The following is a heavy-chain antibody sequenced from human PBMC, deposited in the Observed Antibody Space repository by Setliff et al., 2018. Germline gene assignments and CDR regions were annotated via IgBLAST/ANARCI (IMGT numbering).Heavy chain of an antibody. D-gene: IGHD3-10*01. J-gene: IGHJ6*03. CDR1: GGSISSGNYY. Sequence: PSETLSLTCRVSGGSISSGNYYRGLIRQPPGKGLEWVATIYYSGSTYSNPSLKSRLIISVDAPDNQFSVKLSSVTAADTAVYYCARHKSNGSGSYPSLYMDVWGKGIMVTV. CDR2: IYYSGST. V-gene: IGHV4-39*01. CDR3: ARHKSNGSGSYPSLYMDV.